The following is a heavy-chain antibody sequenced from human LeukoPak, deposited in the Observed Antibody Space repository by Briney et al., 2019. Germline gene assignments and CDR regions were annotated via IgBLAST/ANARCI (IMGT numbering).Heavy chain of an antibody. D-gene: IGHD6-13*01. J-gene: IGHJ6*03. CDR1: GFTFSDYY. Sequence: PGGSLRLSCAASGFTFSDYYMSWIRQAPGKGQEWVSYISSSGSAIYYADSVKGRFTISRDNAKNSLYLQMNSLRAEDTAVYYCAREATAADYYMDVWGKGTTVTVSS. CDR3: AREATAADYYMDV. V-gene: IGHV3-11*01. CDR2: ISSSGSAI.